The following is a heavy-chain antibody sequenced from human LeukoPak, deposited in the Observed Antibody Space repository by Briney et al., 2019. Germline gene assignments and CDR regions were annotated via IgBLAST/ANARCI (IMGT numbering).Heavy chain of an antibody. CDR1: GGSISSYY. J-gene: IGHJ6*02. CDR3: ARQDDRAHYYYGMDV. CDR2: ISYSGST. D-gene: IGHD3-9*01. V-gene: IGHV4-59*08. Sequence: SETLSLTCSVSGGSISSYYWSWIRQPPGKGLEWIGYISYSGSTNYNPSLKSRVTISVDTSKNQFSLRLSSVTAADTAVYYCARQDDRAHYYYGMDVWGQGTTVTVSS.